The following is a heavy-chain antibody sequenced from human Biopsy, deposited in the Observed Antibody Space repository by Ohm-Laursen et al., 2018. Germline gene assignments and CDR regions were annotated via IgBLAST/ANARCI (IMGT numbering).Heavy chain of an antibody. CDR2: NIPILGTG. J-gene: IGHJ1*01. CDR3: ATKLTGYFHH. V-gene: IGHV1-69*06. D-gene: IGHD3-9*01. Sequence: ASLRISCKAPGGTFSNYGVNWVRQAPGQGLEWLGGNIPILGTGNYARKFQDRVTGAADTSTSTATMELRSLRSDDTAVYYCATKLTGYFHHWGQGTLVIVSS. CDR1: GGTFSNYG.